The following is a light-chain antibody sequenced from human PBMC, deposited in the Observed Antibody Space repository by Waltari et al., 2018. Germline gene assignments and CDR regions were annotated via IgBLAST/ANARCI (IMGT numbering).Light chain of an antibody. Sequence: EIVLTQSPATLSLSPGERATLSCRASQTIRNYLAWYQQKPAQAPRLLICRASNRPTGIPARFNGSGSGTEVSLTIRSLEPGDFAVYYCQHRTDWPLTFGGGTTVEIK. CDR3: QHRTDWPLT. CDR2: RAS. CDR1: QTIRNY. J-gene: IGKJ4*01. V-gene: IGKV3-11*01.